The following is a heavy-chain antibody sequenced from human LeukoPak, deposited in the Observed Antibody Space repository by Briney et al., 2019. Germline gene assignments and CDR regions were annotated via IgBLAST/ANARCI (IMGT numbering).Heavy chain of an antibody. J-gene: IGHJ6*02. CDR1: GFSLSTSGMC. CDR2: IDWDDDK. CDR3: ARGIMITFGGVIAYYYYYGMDV. Sequence: SGPALVKPTQTLTLTCTFSGFSLSTSGMCVSWIRQPPVKALEWLARIDWDDDKYYSTSLKTRLTISKDTSKSQVVLTMTNMDPVDTATYYFARGIMITFGGVIAYYYYYGMDVWGQGTTVTVSS. D-gene: IGHD3-16*02. V-gene: IGHV2-70*11.